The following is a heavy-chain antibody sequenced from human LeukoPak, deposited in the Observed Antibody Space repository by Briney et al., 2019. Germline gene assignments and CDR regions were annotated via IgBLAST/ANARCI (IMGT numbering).Heavy chain of an antibody. D-gene: IGHD2/OR15-2a*01. J-gene: IGHJ4*02. CDR2: ISSGGTTR. CDR1: GFTFSSYE. CDR3: ARFWGGNSGFFDY. V-gene: IGHV3-48*03. Sequence: GGSLRLSCAASGFTFSSYEMDWIRQAPGKGLEWLSYISSGGTTRYYADSVKGRFTSSRDNAKNSLYLQMNSLRAEDTAAYYCARFWGGNSGFFDYWGQGTLVTVSS.